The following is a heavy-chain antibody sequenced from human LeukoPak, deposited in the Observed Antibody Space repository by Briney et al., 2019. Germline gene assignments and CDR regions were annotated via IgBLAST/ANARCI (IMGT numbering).Heavy chain of an antibody. V-gene: IGHV1-69*05. CDR1: GGTFSSYA. CDR2: IIPIFGTA. Sequence: SVKVSCKASGGTFSSYAISWVRQAPGQGLEWMGGIIPIFGTANYAQKFQGRVTITTDESTSTAYMELSSLRSEDTAVYYCARSVVPAAPHTGWAFDIWGQGTMVTVSS. CDR3: ARSVVPAAPHTGWAFDI. D-gene: IGHD2-2*01. J-gene: IGHJ3*02.